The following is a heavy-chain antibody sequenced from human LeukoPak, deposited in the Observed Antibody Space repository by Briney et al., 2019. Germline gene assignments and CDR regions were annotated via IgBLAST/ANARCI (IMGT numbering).Heavy chain of an antibody. D-gene: IGHD3-10*01. CDR3: ARTYGSGSYYNGYYFDY. CDR1: GYTFTSYG. J-gene: IGHJ4*02. Sequence: GASVKVSCKASGYTFTSYGISWVRQAPGQGLEWMGGIIPIFGTANYAQKFQGRVTITADESTSTAYMELSSLRSEDTAVYYCARTYGSGSYYNGYYFDYWGQGTLVTVSS. CDR2: IIPIFGTA. V-gene: IGHV1-69*13.